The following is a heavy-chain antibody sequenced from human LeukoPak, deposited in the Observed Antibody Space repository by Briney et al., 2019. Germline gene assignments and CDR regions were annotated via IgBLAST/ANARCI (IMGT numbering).Heavy chain of an antibody. J-gene: IGHJ4*02. D-gene: IGHD2-21*02. CDR1: GYTFTSYY. Sequence: ASVKVSCKASGYTFTSYYIHWVRQAPGQGLEWMGLINLSGGITNYAQKFQGRVTMTRDTSTSTVYMELSSLRSDDTALYYCSRDPSIVVVTANFDYWGQGTLVTVSS. V-gene: IGHV1-46*01. CDR3: SRDPSIVVVTANFDY. CDR2: INLSGGIT.